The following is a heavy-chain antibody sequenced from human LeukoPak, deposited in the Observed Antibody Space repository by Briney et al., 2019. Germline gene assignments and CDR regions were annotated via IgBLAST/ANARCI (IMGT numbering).Heavy chain of an antibody. Sequence: SDTLSLTCAVYGGAFSGYYWSWIRQPPGKGLEWIGEIKHSGSTNYNPSLKRRVTISVDTSKNQFSLKLSSVTAADTAVYYCASRAGIVVVPAATGYYFDYWGQGTLVTVSS. CDR3: ASRAGIVVVPAATGYYFDY. D-gene: IGHD2-2*01. CDR1: GGAFSGYY. V-gene: IGHV4-34*01. J-gene: IGHJ4*02. CDR2: IKHSGST.